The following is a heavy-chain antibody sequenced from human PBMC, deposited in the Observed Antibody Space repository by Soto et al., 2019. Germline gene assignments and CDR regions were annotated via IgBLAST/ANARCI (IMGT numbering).Heavy chain of an antibody. CDR3: ARGDGKDILVVVGARPGEYGIDI. V-gene: IGHV3-30-3*01. CDR2: IAYDGSNA. J-gene: IGHJ6*02. D-gene: IGHD2-15*01. Sequence: PGGSLRLSCAASGFTFRNHAMHWVRQAPGKGLECLAVIAYDGSNAFYRDSVKGRFTISRDNSKNTLYLHMNSLRSEDMGVYYCARGDGKDILVVVGARPGEYGIDIWGQGTTVTVSS. CDR1: GFTFRNHA.